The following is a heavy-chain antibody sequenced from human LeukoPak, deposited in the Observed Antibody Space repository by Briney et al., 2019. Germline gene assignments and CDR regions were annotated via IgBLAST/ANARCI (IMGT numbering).Heavy chain of an antibody. CDR2: ISSGSSPI. CDR3: AGDRPYSSGWYGVIH. CDR1: GFTFSSYS. D-gene: IGHD6-19*01. Sequence: GGSLRLSCAASGFTFSSYSMNWVRQAPGKGLEWVSYISSGSSPIYYADSVKGRFTISRDNAKNSLYLQMNSLRDEDTAVYYCAGDRPYSSGWYGVIHWGQGTLVTVSS. J-gene: IGHJ4*02. V-gene: IGHV3-48*02.